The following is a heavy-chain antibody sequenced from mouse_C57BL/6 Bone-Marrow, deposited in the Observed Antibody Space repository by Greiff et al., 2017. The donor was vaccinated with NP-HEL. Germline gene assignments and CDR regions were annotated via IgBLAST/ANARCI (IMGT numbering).Heavy chain of an antibody. CDR3: AREGLLPFAY. V-gene: IGHV3-1*01. D-gene: IGHD1-1*01. CDR1: GYSITSGYD. CDR2: ISYSGST. Sequence: EVQLQESGPGMVKPSQSLSLTCTVTGYSITSGYDWHWIRHFPGNKLEWMGYISYSGSTNYNPSLKSRISITHDTSKNHFFLKLNSVTTGDTATYYCAREGLLPFAYWGQGTLVTVSA. J-gene: IGHJ3*01.